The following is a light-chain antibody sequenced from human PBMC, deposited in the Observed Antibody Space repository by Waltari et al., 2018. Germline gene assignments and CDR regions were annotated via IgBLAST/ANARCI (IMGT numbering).Light chain of an antibody. CDR3: QSYDGSHVV. CDR2: GNN. Sequence: QSVLTQPPSVSGAPGQRVTISFPGSSSHIGARDAVHWYQQLQGTAPRLLIYGNNNRPSGVPDRFSGSKSGTSASLAITGLQAEDEADYYCQSYDGSHVVFGGGTKLTVL. CDR1: SSHIGARDA. V-gene: IGLV1-40*01. J-gene: IGLJ2*01.